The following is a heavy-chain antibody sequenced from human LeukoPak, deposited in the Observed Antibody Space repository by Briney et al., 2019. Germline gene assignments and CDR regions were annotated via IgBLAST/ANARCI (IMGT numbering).Heavy chain of an antibody. D-gene: IGHD6-19*01. CDR3: AKDPYSSGPYNWFDP. Sequence: GGSLRLSCAASGFTFSSYAMHWVRQAPGKGLEWVAVISYDGSNKYYADSVKGRFTISRDNAKNSLYLQMNSLRAEDTAVYYCAKDPYSSGPYNWFDPWGQGTLVTASS. V-gene: IGHV3-30*04. CDR2: ISYDGSNK. CDR1: GFTFSSYA. J-gene: IGHJ5*02.